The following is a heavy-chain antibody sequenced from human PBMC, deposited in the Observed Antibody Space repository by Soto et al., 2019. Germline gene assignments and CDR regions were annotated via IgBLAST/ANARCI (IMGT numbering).Heavy chain of an antibody. CDR2: INDYGTTI. Sequence: EVQLVESGGGLVQPGGSLRLSCAASGFNLGRYWMHWVRQAPGKGLVWVSRINDYGTTINYAESVEGRFTISRDDAKSEVYLQMNTLRAEDTAVYDCAIGGLAPFDYWGPGALVTVSS. J-gene: IGHJ4*02. CDR3: AIGGLAPFDY. D-gene: IGHD3-9*01. CDR1: GFNLGRYW. V-gene: IGHV3-74*01.